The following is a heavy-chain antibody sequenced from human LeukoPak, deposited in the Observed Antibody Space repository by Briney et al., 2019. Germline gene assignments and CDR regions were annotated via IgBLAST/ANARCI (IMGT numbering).Heavy chain of an antibody. CDR1: GFTFSSYG. D-gene: IGHD5-24*01. CDR3: AKDKNRDGYRYFDY. Sequence: GGSLRLSCAASGFTFSSYGMIWVRQAPGKGLEWVSAISGSGGSTYYADSVKGRFTISRDNSKNTLYLQMNSLRAEDTAVYHCAKDKNRDGYRYFDYWGQGTLVTVSS. J-gene: IGHJ4*02. V-gene: IGHV3-23*01. CDR2: ISGSGGST.